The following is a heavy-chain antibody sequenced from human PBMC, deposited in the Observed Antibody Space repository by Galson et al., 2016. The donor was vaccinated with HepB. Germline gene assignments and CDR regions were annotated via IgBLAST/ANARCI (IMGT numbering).Heavy chain of an antibody. CDR3: ITDFGS. J-gene: IGHJ5*02. CDR2: IKSETDDGTT. D-gene: IGHD3-16*01. CDR1: GFTFSSGW. V-gene: IGHV3-15*01. Sequence: SLRLSCAASGFTFSSGWMSWVRQAPGKGLEWVGRIKSETDDGTTDYAAPVKGSFTISRDDSKNTLYLLMNSLTSEDTAVYYCITDFGSWGQGTLVTVSS.